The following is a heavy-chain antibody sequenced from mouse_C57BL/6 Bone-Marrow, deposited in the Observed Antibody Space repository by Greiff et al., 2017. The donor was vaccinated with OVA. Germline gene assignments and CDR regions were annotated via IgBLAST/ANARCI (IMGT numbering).Heavy chain of an antibody. CDR2: ISSGSSTI. D-gene: IGHD1-1*01. CDR3: ARMEYGSSYWYFDV. CDR1: GFTFSDYG. Sequence: EVKLMESGGGLVKPGGSLKLSCAASGFTFSDYGMHWVRQAPEKGLEWVAYISSGSSTIYYADTVKGRFTISRDNAKNTLFLQMTSLRSEDTAMYYCARMEYGSSYWYFDVWGTGTTVTVSS. J-gene: IGHJ1*03. V-gene: IGHV5-17*01.